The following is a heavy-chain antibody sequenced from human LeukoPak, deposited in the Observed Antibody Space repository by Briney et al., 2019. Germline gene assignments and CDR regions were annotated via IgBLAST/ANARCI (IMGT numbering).Heavy chain of an antibody. D-gene: IGHD2-2*01. CDR3: ARHCGQGGVVVPAGY. V-gene: IGHV5-51*01. CDR2: IYPGDSDT. CDR1: GYSFTSYW. J-gene: IGHJ4*02. Sequence: GESLKTSCKGSGYSFTSYWIGWVRQMPGKGLEWMGIIYPGDSDTRYSPSFQGQVTISADKSISTAYLQWSSLKASDTAMYYCARHCGQGGVVVPAGYWGQGTLVTVSS.